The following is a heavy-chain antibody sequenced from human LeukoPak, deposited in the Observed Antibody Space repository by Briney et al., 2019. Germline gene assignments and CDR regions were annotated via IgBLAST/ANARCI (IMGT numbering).Heavy chain of an antibody. Sequence: SGPTLVKPTQTLTLTFTFSVFSLSTSGVGVGWIRQPPGKALEWLSLIYWDDDKRYSPSLKSRLTITKDTSKNQVVLTMTNMDPVDTATYYCAHSRLIEDAFDIWGQGTMVTVSS. V-gene: IGHV2-5*02. CDR1: VFSLSTSGVG. D-gene: IGHD2/OR15-2a*01. J-gene: IGHJ3*02. CDR2: IYWDDDK. CDR3: AHSRLIEDAFDI.